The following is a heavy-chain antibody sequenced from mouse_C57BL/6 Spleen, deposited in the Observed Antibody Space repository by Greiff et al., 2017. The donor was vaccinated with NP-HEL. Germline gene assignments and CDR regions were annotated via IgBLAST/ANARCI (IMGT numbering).Heavy chain of an antibody. J-gene: IGHJ2*01. CDR2: INPGSGGT. CDR1: GYAFTNYL. D-gene: IGHD3-2*02. CDR3: ARGLHRTAQGPLDY. Sequence: VQLQQSGAELVRPGTSVKVSCKASGYAFTNYLIEWVKQRPGQGLEWIGVINPGSGGTNYNEKFKGKATLTADKSSSTAYMQLSSLTSEDSAVYFCARGLHRTAQGPLDYWGQGTTLTVSS. V-gene: IGHV1-54*01.